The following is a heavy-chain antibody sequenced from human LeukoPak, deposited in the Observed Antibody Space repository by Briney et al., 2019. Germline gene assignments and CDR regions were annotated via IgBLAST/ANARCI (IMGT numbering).Heavy chain of an antibody. CDR1: GFTFSSYW. V-gene: IGHV3-74*01. J-gene: IGHJ5*02. D-gene: IGHD3-22*01. CDR2: INSDGSST. Sequence: GGSLRLSCAAAGFTFSSYWMHWVRQAPGKGLVWVSRINSDGSSTSYADSVKGRFTISRDNAKNTLYLQMNSLRAEDTAVYYCARAPNTYYYDSSEDFDPWGQGTLVTVSP. CDR3: ARAPNTYYYDSSEDFDP.